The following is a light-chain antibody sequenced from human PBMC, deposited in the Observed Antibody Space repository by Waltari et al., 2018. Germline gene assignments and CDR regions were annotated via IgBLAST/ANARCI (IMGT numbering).Light chain of an antibody. Sequence: DIQLTQSPSSLSASVGDRVTITCRASQGISSYLAWYQQKPGKAPKLLIYKASSLQSGVPSRFSGSGSGTEFTLTISSLQPEDCAVYYCQQRNSYPWTFGQGTKVEIK. V-gene: IGKV1-9*01. J-gene: IGKJ1*01. CDR3: QQRNSYPWT. CDR1: QGISSY. CDR2: KAS.